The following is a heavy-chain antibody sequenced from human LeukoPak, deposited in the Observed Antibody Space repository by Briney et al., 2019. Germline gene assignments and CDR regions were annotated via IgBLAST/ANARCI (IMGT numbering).Heavy chain of an antibody. J-gene: IGHJ5*02. CDR2: IIPIFGTA. D-gene: IGHD5-18*01. Sequence: ASVKVSCKXSGGTFSSYAISWVRQAPGQGLEWMGGIIPIFGTANYAQKFQGRVTITADESTSTAYMELSSLRSEDTAVYYCANGFGYRGDWFDPWGQGTLVTVSS. CDR1: GGTFSSYA. CDR3: ANGFGYRGDWFDP. V-gene: IGHV1-69*13.